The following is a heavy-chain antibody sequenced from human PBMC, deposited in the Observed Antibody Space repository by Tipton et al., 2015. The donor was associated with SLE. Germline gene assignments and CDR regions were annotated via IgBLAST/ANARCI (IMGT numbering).Heavy chain of an antibody. V-gene: IGHV4-59*01. D-gene: IGHD4/OR15-4a*01. Sequence: TLSLTCTVSGDSIGTYFWSWIRQPPGEGLEWIGTFYYRGRTFYNPSLKSRVTISVDTSKNQCSLNLSSVTAADTALYYCAKDYNHDNPDYNWGQGTLVIVSS. CDR1: GDSIGTYF. CDR3: AKDYNHDNPDYN. J-gene: IGHJ4*02. CDR2: FYYRGRT.